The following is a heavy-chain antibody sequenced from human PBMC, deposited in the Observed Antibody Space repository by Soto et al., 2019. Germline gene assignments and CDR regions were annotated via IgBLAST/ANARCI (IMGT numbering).Heavy chain of an antibody. CDR2: INPDGITT. CDR3: ARVGVGAYCFDS. V-gene: IGHV3-74*01. D-gene: IGHD1-26*01. CDR1: GFTFSAYW. Sequence: EVQLVESGGGLVQPGGSLRLSCAASGFTFSAYWMHWVRQAPGKGLVWVSRINPDGITTSYADSVEGRFTISRDNTKNTLYLQMHSLRAEDTAVYFCARVGVGAYCFDSWGQGVLLTVSS. J-gene: IGHJ4*02.